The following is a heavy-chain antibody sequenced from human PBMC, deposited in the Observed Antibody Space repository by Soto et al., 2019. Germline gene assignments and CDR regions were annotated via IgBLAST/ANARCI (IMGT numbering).Heavy chain of an antibody. J-gene: IGHJ3*02. CDR2: IYPGDSDT. D-gene: IGHD4-17*01. V-gene: IGHV5-51*01. CDR1: GNSFTNCL. CDR3: ARLTTADSFDI. Sequence: PXESLKVSLKCSGNSFTNCLIGLVPQMPGKGLEWMGIIYPGDSDTRYSPSFQGQVTISADKSISTAYLQWSSLKASDTAMYYCARLTTADSFDIWGQGTMVTVSS.